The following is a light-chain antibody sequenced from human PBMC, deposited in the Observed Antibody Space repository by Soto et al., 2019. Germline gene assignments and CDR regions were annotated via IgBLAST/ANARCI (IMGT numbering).Light chain of an antibody. J-gene: IGKJ1*01. CDR2: DAS. V-gene: IGKV1-5*01. CDR3: QQYKSYSRM. Sequence: DIQITHWPSFLCASXVDRVTITXXASQSISSWLAWYQQKPGKAPKLLIYDASTLESGVPSRFTGRGSGTEFTLTISSLQPEDFATYYCQQYKSYSRMFGQGTKVDIK. CDR1: QSISSW.